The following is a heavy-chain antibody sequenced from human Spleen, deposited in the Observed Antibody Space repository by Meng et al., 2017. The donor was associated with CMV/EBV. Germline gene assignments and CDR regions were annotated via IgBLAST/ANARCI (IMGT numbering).Heavy chain of an antibody. CDR2: ISGYSGKT. V-gene: IGHV1-18*01. J-gene: IGHJ3*02. CDR1: GYTFTSYC. CDR3: ARDSGNAFDI. D-gene: IGHD6-19*01. Sequence: ASVKVSCKASGYTFTSYCISWVRQAPGQGLEWMGWISGYSGKTNYEQKFQGRVTMTADTSTSTAYMELRSLRSNDTAVYYCARDSGNAFDIWGQGTMVTVSS.